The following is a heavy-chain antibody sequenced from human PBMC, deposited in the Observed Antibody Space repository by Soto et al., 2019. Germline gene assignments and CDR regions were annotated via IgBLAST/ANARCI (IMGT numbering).Heavy chain of an antibody. CDR2: IYPGDSDT. D-gene: IGHD3-3*01. J-gene: IGHJ6*03. CDR3: ARVRRFTIFGVEGYMDV. CDR1: GYSFTSYW. V-gene: IGHV5-51*01. Sequence: GESLKISCKGSGYSFTSYWIGWVRQMPGKGLEWMGIIYPGDSDTRYSPSFQGQVTISADKSISTAYLQWSSLKASDTAMYYCARVRRFTIFGVEGYMDVWGKGTTVTVSS.